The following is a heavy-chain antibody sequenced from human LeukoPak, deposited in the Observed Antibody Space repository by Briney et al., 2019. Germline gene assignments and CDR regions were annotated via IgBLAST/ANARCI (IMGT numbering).Heavy chain of an antibody. V-gene: IGHV1-2*02. Sequence: GASVTVSCKASGYTFTGYYKNWVRQAPGQGLEWMGWINPNSGGTNYAQKFQGRVTMTRDTSISTAYMELSRLRSDDTAVCYCAKDTLTIALYRWGQGTLVTVSS. J-gene: IGHJ5*02. D-gene: IGHD3-3*01. CDR3: AKDTLTIALYR. CDR1: GYTFTGYY. CDR2: INPNSGGT.